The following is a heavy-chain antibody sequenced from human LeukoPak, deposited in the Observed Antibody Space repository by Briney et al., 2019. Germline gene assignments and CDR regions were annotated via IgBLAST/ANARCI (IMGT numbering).Heavy chain of an antibody. CDR2: IYYTGNT. D-gene: IGHD3-10*01. V-gene: IGHV4-31*03. CDR1: GGSISDENYY. Sequence: SQTLSLTCKVSGGSISDENYYWTWVRQHPVKGLEWIGYIYYTGNTYYNPSLKSRVTISMDTSKNQFSLKLTSMIAADTAVYYCARVLWGYYGSGPLDSWGQGTLVTVSS. J-gene: IGHJ4*02. CDR3: ARVLWGYYGSGPLDS.